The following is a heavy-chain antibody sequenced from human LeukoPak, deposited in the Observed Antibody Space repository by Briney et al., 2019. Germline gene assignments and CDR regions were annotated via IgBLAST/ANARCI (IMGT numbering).Heavy chain of an antibody. V-gene: IGHV5-51*01. J-gene: IGHJ4*02. D-gene: IGHD2-2*01. CDR1: GYSFTNYW. CDR3: ARKGRYCSSTNCPFDY. Sequence: GESLKISCKGSGYSFTNYWIGWVRQMPGKGLEWMGIIYLGDSDTRYSPSFQGQVTISADKSISIAYLQWSSLKASDTAMYYCARKGRYCSSTNCPFDYWGQGTLVTVSS. CDR2: IYLGDSDT.